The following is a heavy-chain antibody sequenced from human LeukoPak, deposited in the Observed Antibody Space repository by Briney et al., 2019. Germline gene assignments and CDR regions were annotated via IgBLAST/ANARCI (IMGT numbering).Heavy chain of an antibody. CDR2: INHSGST. V-gene: IGHV4-34*01. D-gene: IGHD5-18*01. J-gene: IGHJ4*02. CDR1: GGSFSDYY. Sequence: PSETLSLTCAVYGGSFSDYYWSWIRQPPGKGLEWIGEINHSGSTNYNPSLKSRATISVDTSKNQFSLNLSSVTAADTAVYYCARAIRGYSYGYNFDYWGQGTLVTVSS. CDR3: ARAIRGYSYGYNFDY.